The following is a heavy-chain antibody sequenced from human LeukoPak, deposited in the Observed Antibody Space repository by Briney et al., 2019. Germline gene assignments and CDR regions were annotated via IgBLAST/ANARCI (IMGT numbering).Heavy chain of an antibody. Sequence: GESLKISCKGPGYSFTSYWIGWVRQMPGKGLEWMGIIYPGDSDTRYSPSFQGQVTISADKSISTAYLQWSSLKASDTAMYYCARQARPSYYYGSGSRNGPREYYFDYWGQGTLVTVSS. D-gene: IGHD3-10*01. J-gene: IGHJ4*02. CDR3: ARQARPSYYYGSGSRNGPREYYFDY. V-gene: IGHV5-51*01. CDR1: GYSFTSYW. CDR2: IYPGDSDT.